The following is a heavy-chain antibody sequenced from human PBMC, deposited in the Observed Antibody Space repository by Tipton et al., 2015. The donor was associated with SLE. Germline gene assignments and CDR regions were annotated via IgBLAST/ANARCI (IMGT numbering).Heavy chain of an antibody. CDR2: ISSSGSTI. CDR1: GFTFSSYE. CDR3: ARDFPPRDF. J-gene: IGHJ3*01. Sequence: GSLRLSCAASGFTFSSYEMNWVRQAPGKGLEWVSYISSSGSTIYYADSVKGRFTISRDNAKNSVFLQMNRLRVDDTAIYFCARDFPPRDFWGQGTMVSVSS. V-gene: IGHV3-48*03.